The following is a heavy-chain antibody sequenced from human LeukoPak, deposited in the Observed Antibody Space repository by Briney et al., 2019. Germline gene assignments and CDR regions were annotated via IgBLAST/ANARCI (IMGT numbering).Heavy chain of an antibody. Sequence: ASVKVSCKASGYTFTGYYMHWVRQAPGQGLEWMGWINPNSGDTTCAQKFQGRVTVTRDTSISTGYMELSRLRSDDTAVYYCAGGLSVVVVVAATYNWFDPWGQGTLVTVSS. CDR1: GYTFTGYY. V-gene: IGHV1-2*02. CDR3: AGGLSVVVVVAATYNWFDP. CDR2: INPNSGDT. J-gene: IGHJ5*02. D-gene: IGHD2-15*01.